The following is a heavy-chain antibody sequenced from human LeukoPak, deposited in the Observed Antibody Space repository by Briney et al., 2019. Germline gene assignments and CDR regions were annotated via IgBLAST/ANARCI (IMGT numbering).Heavy chain of an antibody. CDR3: ARQLGYCSSTSCYADKVDY. CDR1: GGSISSSSYY. CDR2: IYYSGST. J-gene: IGHJ4*02. Sequence: SETLSLTCTVSGGSISSSSYYWGWIRQPPEKGLEWIGSIYYSGSTYYNPSLKSRVTISVDTSKNQFSLKLSSVTAADTAVYYCARQLGYCSSTSCYADKVDYWGQGTLVTVSS. V-gene: IGHV4-39*01. D-gene: IGHD2-2*01.